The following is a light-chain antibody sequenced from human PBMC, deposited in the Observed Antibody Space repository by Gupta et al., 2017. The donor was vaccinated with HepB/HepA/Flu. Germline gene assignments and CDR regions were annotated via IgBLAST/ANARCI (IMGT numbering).Light chain of an antibody. J-gene: IGLJ1*01. Sequence: QSAVTQPASVSGSPGQSITISCTGTSSDVGSYNLVSWYQQHPGKAPKLMIYEVSKRPSGVSNRFSGSTSGNTASLTISGLQAEDEADYYCCSYAGSSTLYVFGTGTKVTVL. V-gene: IGLV2-23*02. CDR3: CSYAGSSTLYV. CDR1: SSDVGSYNL. CDR2: EVS.